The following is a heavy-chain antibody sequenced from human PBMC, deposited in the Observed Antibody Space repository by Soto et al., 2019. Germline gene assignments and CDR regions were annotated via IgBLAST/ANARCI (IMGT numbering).Heavy chain of an antibody. J-gene: IGHJ6*02. CDR2: IIPTFGTA. Sequence: QVQLVQSGAEVKKPGSSVKVSCKASGGTFSSYAISWVRQAPGQGLEWMGGIIPTFGTANYAQKFQGRVTITADESTSTDDMELSSLRSEDTAVYYCARVYCSGGSCYSGGFYYYYGMDVWGQGTTVTVSS. V-gene: IGHV1-69*01. D-gene: IGHD2-15*01. CDR3: ARVYCSGGSCYSGGFYYYYGMDV. CDR1: GGTFSSYA.